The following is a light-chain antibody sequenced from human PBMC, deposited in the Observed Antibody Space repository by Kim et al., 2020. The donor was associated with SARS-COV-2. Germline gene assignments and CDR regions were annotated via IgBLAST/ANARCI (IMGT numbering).Light chain of an antibody. CDR1: NIGNKN. CDR3: QVWDSSNDHYV. J-gene: IGLJ1*01. CDR2: YDR. Sequence: SYELTQPPSVSVAPGKKARITCGGDNIGNKNVHWYQQKPGQAPVLVIYYDRDRPSGIPERFSGSNSGNTATLTISRVEAGDEADYYCQVWDSSNDHYVFGTGTKVTVL. V-gene: IGLV3-21*04.